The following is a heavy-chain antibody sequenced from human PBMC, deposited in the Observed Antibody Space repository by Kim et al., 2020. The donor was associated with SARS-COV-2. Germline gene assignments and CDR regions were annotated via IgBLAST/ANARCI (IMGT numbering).Heavy chain of an antibody. Sequence: SETLSLTCAVYGGSFSGYYWSWIRQPPGKGLEWIGEINHSGSTNYNPSLKSRVTISVDTSKNQFSLKLSSVTAADTAVYYCARLGYSYGYDYYYGMDVWGQGTTVTVSS. D-gene: IGHD5-18*01. CDR1: GGSFSGYY. CDR3: ARLGYSYGYDYYYGMDV. V-gene: IGHV4-34*01. CDR2: INHSGST. J-gene: IGHJ6*02.